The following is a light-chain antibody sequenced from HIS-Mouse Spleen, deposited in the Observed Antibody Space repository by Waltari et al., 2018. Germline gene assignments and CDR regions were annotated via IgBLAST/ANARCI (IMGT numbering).Light chain of an antibody. CDR2: KVS. CDR1: QSLVHSDGNTS. V-gene: IGKV2-30*02. J-gene: IGKJ4*01. CDR3: MQGTHWLT. Sequence: DVVMTQSPLSLPVTLGQPASISCRSSQSLVHSDGNTSLNLFQQRPGQSPRRLIYKVSNRDSGVPDRFSGSGSGTDFTLKISRVEAEDVGVYYCMQGTHWLTFGGWTKVEIK.